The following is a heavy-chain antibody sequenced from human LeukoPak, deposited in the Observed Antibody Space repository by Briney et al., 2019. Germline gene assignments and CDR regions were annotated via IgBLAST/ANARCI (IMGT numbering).Heavy chain of an antibody. CDR3: ARVPGYCSSTSCLFDP. CDR1: GGTFSSYA. CDR2: IIPIFGTA. Sequence: SVKVSCKASGGTFSSYAISWVRQAPGQGLEWMGGIIPIFGTANYAQKFQGRVTITTDESTSTAYMELSSLRSEDTAVYYCARVPGYCSSTSCLFDPWGQGTLVTVSS. J-gene: IGHJ5*02. D-gene: IGHD2-2*01. V-gene: IGHV1-69*05.